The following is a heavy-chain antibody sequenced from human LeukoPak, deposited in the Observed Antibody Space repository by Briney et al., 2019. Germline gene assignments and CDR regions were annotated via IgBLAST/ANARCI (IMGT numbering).Heavy chain of an antibody. Sequence: PGGSLRLSCAASEFAFSTYNMNWVRQAPGKGLEWVSYISTGSSTTYYADSVKGRFTISRDNVENSLYLQMNSLRDEDTAVYYCARVVAGYSVNYFDYWGQGTLVTVSS. CDR2: ISTGSSTT. V-gene: IGHV3-48*02. D-gene: IGHD6-19*01. J-gene: IGHJ4*02. CDR3: ARVVAGYSVNYFDY. CDR1: EFAFSTYN.